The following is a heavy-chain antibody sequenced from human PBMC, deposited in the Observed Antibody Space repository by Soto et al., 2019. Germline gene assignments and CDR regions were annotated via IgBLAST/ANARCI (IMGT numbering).Heavy chain of an antibody. CDR2: ISYDGSNK. CDR1: GFTFSSFG. D-gene: IGHD4-4*01. CDR3: AKLEVTTRADYYYGMDV. V-gene: IGHV3-30*18. Sequence: PGGSLRLSCAASGFTFSSFGMHWVRQAPGKGLEWVAVISYDGSNKYYADSVKGRFTISRDNSKNTLYLQMNSLRAEDTAVYYCAKLEVTTRADYYYGMDVWGQGTTVTVSS. J-gene: IGHJ6*02.